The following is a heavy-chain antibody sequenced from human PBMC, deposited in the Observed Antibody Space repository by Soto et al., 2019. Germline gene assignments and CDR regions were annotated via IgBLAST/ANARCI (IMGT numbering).Heavy chain of an antibody. J-gene: IGHJ4*02. CDR1: GYTFTSYG. D-gene: IGHD5-12*01. CDR2: ISAYNGNT. CDR3: AAGGGLPRYY. Sequence: VKVSCKASGYTFTSYGISWVRQAPGQGLEWMGWISAYNGNTNYAQKLQGRVTMTTDTSTSTAYMELRSSVTAADTAVYYCAAGGGLPRYYWGQGTLVTVSS. V-gene: IGHV1-18*01.